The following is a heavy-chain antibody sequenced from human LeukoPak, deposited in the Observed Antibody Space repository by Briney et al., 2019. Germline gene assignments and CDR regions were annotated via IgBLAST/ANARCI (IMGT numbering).Heavy chain of an antibody. V-gene: IGHV3-23*01. CDR2: ISGSGST. Sequence: GGSLRLSCAASGFTFSSYAMSWVRQAPGKGLEWVSAISGSGSTYYADSVKGRFTISRDNSKNTLYLQMNSLRAEDTAVYYCAKDLDDSSGYADYWGQGTLVTVSS. J-gene: IGHJ4*02. CDR3: AKDLDDSSGYADY. CDR1: GFTFSSYA. D-gene: IGHD3-22*01.